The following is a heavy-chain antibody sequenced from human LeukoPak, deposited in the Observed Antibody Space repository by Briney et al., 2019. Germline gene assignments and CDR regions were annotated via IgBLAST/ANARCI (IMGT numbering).Heavy chain of an antibody. V-gene: IGHV1-18*01. Sequence: ASVKVSCKASGGTFSSYAISWVRQAPGQGLEWMGWISIYNGNTNYAQKLQGRVTMTTDTSTSTPYMELRSLRSDDTAVYYCARGYGSGSYYNFDFWGQGTLVTVSS. CDR2: ISIYNGNT. CDR1: GGTFSSYA. D-gene: IGHD3-10*01. CDR3: ARGYGSGSYYNFDF. J-gene: IGHJ4*02.